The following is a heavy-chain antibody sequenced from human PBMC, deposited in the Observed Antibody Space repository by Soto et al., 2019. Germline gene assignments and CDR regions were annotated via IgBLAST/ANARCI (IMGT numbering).Heavy chain of an antibody. CDR2: ITWSGGRT. Sequence: EVQLLESGGALVHPGGSPRLSCVASGFTSSSYAMHWVRQAPGTGLEWVSGITWSGGRTYYADSVKGRFTISRDNSKNTVYIQMNRLRAEDTAIYYCAKESAMVTTGCFDPWGQGTLVTVS. J-gene: IGHJ5*02. D-gene: IGHD4-17*01. V-gene: IGHV3-23*01. CDR1: GFTSSSYA. CDR3: AKESAMVTTGCFDP.